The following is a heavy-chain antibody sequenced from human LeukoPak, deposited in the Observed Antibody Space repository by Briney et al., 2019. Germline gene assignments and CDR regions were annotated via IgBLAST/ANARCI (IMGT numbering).Heavy chain of an antibody. CDR1: GFTFSCYA. J-gene: IGHJ4*02. D-gene: IGHD1-1*01. CDR3: AKATGTLGN. Sequence: PGGSLRLSCAASGFTFSCYAMSWVRQAAGKGPEWVSTISNSDGNTYYADSVKGRFTISRDNSKNTLYLQMNSLTAEDTAIYYCAKATGTLGNWGQGTLVTVSS. V-gene: IGHV3-23*01. CDR2: ISNSDGNT.